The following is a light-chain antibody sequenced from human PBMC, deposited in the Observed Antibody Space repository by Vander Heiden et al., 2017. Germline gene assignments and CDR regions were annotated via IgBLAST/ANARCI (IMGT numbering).Light chain of an antibody. Sequence: DTVLTQSQATLSLSPGERATLSCRASQSVGKNYLGWFQQKPGQVPRLLIYDASNRATGTPDRFSGSGSGTDFTLTINRLESEDFAVYYCQQYAVSPITFGQGTQLEI. CDR2: DAS. V-gene: IGKV3-20*01. CDR3: QQYAVSPIT. J-gene: IGKJ5*01. CDR1: QSVGKNY.